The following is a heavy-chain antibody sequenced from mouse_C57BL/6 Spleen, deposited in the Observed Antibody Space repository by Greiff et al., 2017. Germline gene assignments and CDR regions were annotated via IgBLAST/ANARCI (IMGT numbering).Heavy chain of an antibody. J-gene: IGHJ4*01. CDR3: ARRGTSGDAMDY. CDR1: GYTFTSYW. CDR2: IDPSDSYT. V-gene: IGHV1-50*01. D-gene: IGHD3-1*01. Sequence: VQLQQPGAELVKPGASVKLSCKASGYTFTSYWMQWVKQRPGQGLEWIGEIDPSDSYTNYNQKFKGKATLTVDTSSSTAYMQLSSLTSEDAAVYYCARRGTSGDAMDYWGQGTSVTVSS.